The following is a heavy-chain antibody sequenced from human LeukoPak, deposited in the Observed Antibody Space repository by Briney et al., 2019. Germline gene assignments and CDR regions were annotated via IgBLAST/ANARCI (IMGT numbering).Heavy chain of an antibody. J-gene: IGHJ3*02. CDR1: GYTFTSYG. CDR2: ISAYNGNT. D-gene: IGHD4-23*01. Sequence: ASVKVSCKASGYTFTSYGISWVRQAPGQGLEWMGWISAYNGNTNYAQKLQGRVTMTTDTSTSTAYMELRSLRSDDTAMYYCARVVNFGWVNSTQAFDIWGQGTMVTVSS. V-gene: IGHV1-18*01. CDR3: ARVVNFGWVNSTQAFDI.